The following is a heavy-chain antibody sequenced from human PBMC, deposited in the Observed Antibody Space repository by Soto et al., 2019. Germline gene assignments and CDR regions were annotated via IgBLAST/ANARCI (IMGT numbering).Heavy chain of an antibody. CDR3: ARGACSGGDCYWNYYDY. CDR2: ITYSGST. D-gene: IGHD2-15*01. CDR1: GGSISSYY. J-gene: IGHJ4*02. V-gene: IGHV4-59*01. Sequence: PSETLSLTCSVSGGSISSYYWSWIRQPPGKGLKRIGFITYSGSTNYNPSLRSPVTISVDTSKNVFSLRLNSVTAADTAVYYCARGACSGGDCYWNYYDYWGQGTLVTVSS.